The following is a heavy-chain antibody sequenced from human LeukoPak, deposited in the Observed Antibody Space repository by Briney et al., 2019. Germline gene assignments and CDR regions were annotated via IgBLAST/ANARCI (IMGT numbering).Heavy chain of an antibody. Sequence: PGGSLRLSCAASGFTVSSNYMSWVRQAPGKGLEWVSVIYSGGSTYYADSVKGRFTISRDNSKNTLYLQMNSLRAEDAAVYYCARELLDGFDYWAREPWSPSPQ. D-gene: IGHD2-15*01. CDR2: IYSGGST. J-gene: IGHJ4*02. CDR3: ARELLDGFDY. V-gene: IGHV3-66*01. CDR1: GFTVSSNY.